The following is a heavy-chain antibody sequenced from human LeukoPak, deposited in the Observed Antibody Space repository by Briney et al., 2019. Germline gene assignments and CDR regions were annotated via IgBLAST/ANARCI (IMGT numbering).Heavy chain of an antibody. CDR2: INPNSGGT. J-gene: IGHJ5*02. D-gene: IGHD6-13*01. V-gene: IGHV1-2*02. CDR1: GYTFTGYY. CDR3: ARVSKRIAAAGTSTGFDP. Sequence: ASVKVSCTASGYTFTGYYMHWVRQAPGQGLEWMGWINPNSGGTNYAQKFQGRVTMTRDTSISTAYMELSRLRSDDTAVYYCARVSKRIAAAGTSTGFDPWGQGTLVTVSS.